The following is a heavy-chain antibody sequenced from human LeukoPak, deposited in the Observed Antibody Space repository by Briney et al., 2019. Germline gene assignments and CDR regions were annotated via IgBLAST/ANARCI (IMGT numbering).Heavy chain of an antibody. J-gene: IGHJ4*02. CDR1: GFTFGDYA. CDR3: TREGMGPTVTTFLDY. V-gene: IGHV3-49*03. D-gene: IGHD4-17*01. CDR2: IRSKAYGGTT. Sequence: GGSLRLSCTASGFTFGDYAMSWFRQAPGKGLEWVGFIRSKAYGGTTEYAASVKGRFTISRDDSKSIAYLQMNSLKTEDTAVYHCTREGMGPTVTTFLDYWGQGTLVTVSS.